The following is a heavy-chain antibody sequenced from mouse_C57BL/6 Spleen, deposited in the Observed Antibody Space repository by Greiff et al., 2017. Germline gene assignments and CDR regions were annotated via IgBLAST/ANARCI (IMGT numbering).Heavy chain of an antibody. CDR3: ARGRAYDYDAWFAY. J-gene: IGHJ3*01. Sequence: EVQLQQSGPGLVKPSQSLSLTCSVTGYSITSGYYWNWIRQFPGNKLEWMGYISYDGSNNYNPSLKNRISITRDTSKKQFFLKLNSVTTEDTATYYCARGRAYDYDAWFAYWGQGTLVTVSA. V-gene: IGHV3-6*01. CDR1: GYSITSGYY. CDR2: ISYDGSN. D-gene: IGHD2-4*01.